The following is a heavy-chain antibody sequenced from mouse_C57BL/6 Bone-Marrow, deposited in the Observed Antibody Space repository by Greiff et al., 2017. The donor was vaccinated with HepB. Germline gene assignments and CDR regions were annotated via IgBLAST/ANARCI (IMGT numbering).Heavy chain of an antibody. J-gene: IGHJ4*01. D-gene: IGHD1-1*01. CDR1: GYTFTSYW. CDR3: ARCRYYYGSSYLYAMDY. CDR2: IDPSDSYT. Sequence: QVQLQQPGAELVKPGASVKLSCKASGYTFTSYWMQWVKQRPGQGLEWIGEIDPSDSYTNYNQKFKGKATLTVDTSSSTAYMQLSSLTSEDSAVYYCARCRYYYGSSYLYAMDYWGQGTSVTVSS. V-gene: IGHV1-50*01.